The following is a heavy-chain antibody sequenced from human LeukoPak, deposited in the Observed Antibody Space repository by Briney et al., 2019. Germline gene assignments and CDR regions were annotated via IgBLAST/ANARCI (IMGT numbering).Heavy chain of an antibody. V-gene: IGHV4-59*01. Sequence: SETLSLTCTVSGGSISSYYWSWLRQPPGKGLEWIGYIYYSGSTNYNPSLKSRVTISVDTSKNQFSLKLSSVTAADTAVYYCARGDRQLFDYWGQGTLVTVSS. CDR1: GGSISSYY. CDR2: IYYSGST. J-gene: IGHJ4*02. D-gene: IGHD2-21*02. CDR3: ARGDRQLFDY.